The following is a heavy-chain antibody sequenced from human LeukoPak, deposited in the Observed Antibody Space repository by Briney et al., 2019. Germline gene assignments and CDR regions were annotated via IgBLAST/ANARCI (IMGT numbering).Heavy chain of an antibody. J-gene: IGHJ4*02. CDR2: IYHSGST. CDR1: GGSISSSSYY. Sequence: SETLSLTCTVSGGSISSSSYYWGWVRQPPGKGLEWIGEIYHSGSTYYNPSLKSRVTISVDTSKNQFSLNLSSVTAADTAVYYCARFEGAAAGQIRNWGQGTLVTVSS. CDR3: ARFEGAAAGQIRN. D-gene: IGHD6-13*01. V-gene: IGHV4-39*07.